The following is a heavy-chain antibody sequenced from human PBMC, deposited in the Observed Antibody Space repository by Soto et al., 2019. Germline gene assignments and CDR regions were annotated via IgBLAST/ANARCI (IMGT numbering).Heavy chain of an antibody. J-gene: IGHJ4*02. CDR2: ISGSGGST. V-gene: IGHV3-23*01. D-gene: IGHD3-10*01. CDR1: GFTFSSYA. Sequence: GGSLRLSCAASGFTFSSYAMSWVRQAPGKGLEWVSAISGSGGSTYYADSVKGRFTISRDNSKNTLYLQMNSLRAEDTVVYYCAKDRGSGSYYNLYYFDYWGQGTLVTVSS. CDR3: AKDRGSGSYYNLYYFDY.